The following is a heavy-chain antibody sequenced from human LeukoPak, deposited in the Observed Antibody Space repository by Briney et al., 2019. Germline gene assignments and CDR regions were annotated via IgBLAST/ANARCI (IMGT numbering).Heavy chain of an antibody. CDR2: IIPIFGTA. V-gene: IGHV1-69*13. J-gene: IGHJ6*03. CDR1: GGTFSSYA. Sequence: SVKVSCKASGGTFSSYAISWVRQAPGQGLEWMGGIIPIFGTANYAQKFQGRVTITADESTSTAYMELSSLRSEDTAVYYCARGAVVVVAAGGNFYFMDVWGKGTTVTISS. CDR3: ARGAVVVVAAGGNFYFMDV. D-gene: IGHD2-15*01.